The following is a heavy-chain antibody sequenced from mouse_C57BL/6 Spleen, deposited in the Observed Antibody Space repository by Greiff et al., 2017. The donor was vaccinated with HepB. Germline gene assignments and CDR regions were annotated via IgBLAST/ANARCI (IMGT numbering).Heavy chain of an antibody. CDR1: GYSFTGYY. Sequence: EVQLQQSGPELVKPGASVKISCKASGYSFTGYYMNWVKQSPEKSLEWIGEINPSTGGTTYNQKFKAKATLTVDKSSSTAYMQLKSLTSEDSAVYYCARWGTTVVAYYFDYWGQGTTLTVSS. D-gene: IGHD1-1*01. V-gene: IGHV1-42*01. CDR3: ARWGTTVVAYYFDY. CDR2: INPSTGGT. J-gene: IGHJ2*01.